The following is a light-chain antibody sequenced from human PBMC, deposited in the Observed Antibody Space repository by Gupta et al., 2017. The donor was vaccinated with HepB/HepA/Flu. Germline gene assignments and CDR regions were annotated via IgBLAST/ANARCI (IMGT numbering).Light chain of an antibody. CDR1: DNDIGYYNY. CDR3: CPDAGSDTYV. Sequence: SALTQPRSVSGSPGPSVTISSTGTDNDIGYYNYVSWYPHHPGKAPNLMISDVTERPAGVPDRFSGSKSGNTASLTISGLQEDEEADYYCCPDAGSDTYVFGTGSKVTVL. V-gene: IGLV2-11*01. CDR2: DVT. J-gene: IGLJ1*01.